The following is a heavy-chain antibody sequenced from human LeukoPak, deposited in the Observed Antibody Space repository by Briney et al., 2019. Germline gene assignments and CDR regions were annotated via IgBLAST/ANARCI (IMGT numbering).Heavy chain of an antibody. J-gene: IGHJ4*02. D-gene: IGHD2-15*01. CDR3: AIGHPIYCSGGSCYLDY. Sequence: GASVKVSCKASGYTFTSYGISWVRQAPGQGLEWMGWISAYNGNTNYAQKLQSRVTMTTDTSTSTAYMELRSLRSDDTAVYYCAIGHPIYCSGGSCYLDYWGQGTLVTVSS. V-gene: IGHV1-18*01. CDR2: ISAYNGNT. CDR1: GYTFTSYG.